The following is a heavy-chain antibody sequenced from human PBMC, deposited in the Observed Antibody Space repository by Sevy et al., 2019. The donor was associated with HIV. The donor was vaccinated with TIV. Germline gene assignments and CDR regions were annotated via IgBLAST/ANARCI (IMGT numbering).Heavy chain of an antibody. CDR1: GFTFSDSW. V-gene: IGHV3-7*01. J-gene: IGHJ4*02. CDR2: INQAGSDK. CDR3: AGGGFLSRY. Sequence: GGTLRLSCAASGFTFSDSWMTWVRQGPGKGLEWVANINQAGSDKYYVDSVRGRFTISRDNANNSLYLQMNSLRVEDTALYYCAGGGFLSRYWGQGSLVTVSS. D-gene: IGHD2-15*01.